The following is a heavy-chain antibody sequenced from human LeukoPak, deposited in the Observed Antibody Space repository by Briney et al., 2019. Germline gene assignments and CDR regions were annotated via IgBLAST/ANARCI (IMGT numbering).Heavy chain of an antibody. CDR1: GGTFTSYA. D-gene: IGHD2-15*01. Sequence: SVKVSCKASGGTFTSYAISWVRQAPGQGLEWMGGIIPIFGTANYAQKFQGRVTITADKSTRTAYMELSSLRSEDTAVYYCARDRYCSGGSCYGFDYWGQGTLVTVSS. V-gene: IGHV1-69*06. CDR3: ARDRYCSGGSCYGFDY. CDR2: IIPIFGTA. J-gene: IGHJ4*02.